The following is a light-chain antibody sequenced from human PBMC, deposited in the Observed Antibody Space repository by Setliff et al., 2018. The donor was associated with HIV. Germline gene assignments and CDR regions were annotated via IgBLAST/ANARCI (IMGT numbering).Light chain of an antibody. Sequence: SALTQPASVSGSPGQSITISCTGTSSDVGAYNYVSWYQQHPDKAPKLMIYDVSNRPSGVSNRFSGSKSGNTASLTISGLQAEDEADYYCSSYTSSYTFVFGTGTKVTVL. CDR1: SSDVGAYNY. CDR2: DVS. J-gene: IGLJ1*01. CDR3: SSYTSSYTFV. V-gene: IGLV2-14*03.